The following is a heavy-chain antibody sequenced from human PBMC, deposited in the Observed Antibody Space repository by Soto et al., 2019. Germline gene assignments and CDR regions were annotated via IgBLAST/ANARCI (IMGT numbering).Heavy chain of an antibody. CDR2: IYYSWST. V-gene: IGHV4-39*01. J-gene: IGHJ5*02. CDR1: VGSISSSSYY. Sequence: SETLSFTCTVSVGSISSSSYYWGWIRQPPGKRLEGIGSIYYSWSTYYNPSLKSRVTISLDTSKNQFSLKLSSVTAADTAVYYCASHGSGGLYNWFDTWGPGTLVT. CDR3: ASHGSGGLYNWFDT. D-gene: IGHD3-10*01.